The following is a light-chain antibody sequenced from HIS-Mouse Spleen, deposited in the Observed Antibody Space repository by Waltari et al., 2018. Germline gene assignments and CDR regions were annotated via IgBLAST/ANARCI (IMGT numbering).Light chain of an antibody. CDR1: NLGSKS. V-gene: IGLV3-21*03. Sequence: SYVLTQPPSVSVAPGKTARTTCGGNNLGSKSVPWYQQKPGQAPVLVVYDDSDRPSGIPERFSGSNSGNTATLTISRVEAGDEADYYCQVWDSSSDHVVFGGGTKLTVL. CDR3: QVWDSSSDHVV. CDR2: DDS. J-gene: IGLJ2*01.